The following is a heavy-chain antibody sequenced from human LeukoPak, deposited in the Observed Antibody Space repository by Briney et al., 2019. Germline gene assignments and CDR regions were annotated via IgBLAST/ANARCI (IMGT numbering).Heavy chain of an antibody. CDR2: MNPNSGNT. Sequence: ASVKVSCKASGYTFTSYAMNWVRQAPGQELEWMGWMNPNSGNTGYAQKFQGRVTMTRNTSISTAYMELSSLRSEDTAVYYCARVGNWFDPWGQGTLVTVSS. CDR1: GYTFTSYA. CDR3: ARVGNWFDP. V-gene: IGHV1-8*02. J-gene: IGHJ5*02. D-gene: IGHD3-10*01.